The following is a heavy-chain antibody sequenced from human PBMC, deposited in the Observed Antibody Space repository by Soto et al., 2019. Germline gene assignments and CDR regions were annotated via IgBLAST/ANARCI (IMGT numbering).Heavy chain of an antibody. CDR1: GGSISSYY. CDR2: IYYSGST. Sequence: SETLSLTCTVSGGSISSYYWSWIRQPPGKGLEWIGYIYYSGSTNYNPSLKSRVTISVDTSKNQFSLKLSSVTAADTAVYYCARGVGYSYDHYYYYYGMDVWGQGTTVTVSS. CDR3: ARGVGYSYDHYYYYYGMDV. D-gene: IGHD5-18*01. J-gene: IGHJ6*02. V-gene: IGHV4-59*01.